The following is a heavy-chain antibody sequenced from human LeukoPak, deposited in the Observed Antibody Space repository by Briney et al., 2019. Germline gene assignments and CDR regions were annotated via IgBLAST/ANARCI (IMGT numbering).Heavy chain of an antibody. CDR1: GGSISSYY. V-gene: IGHV4-59*01. D-gene: IGHD6-13*01. CDR3: ARTSHPHGSSWLFDY. CDR2: IYFSGST. J-gene: IGHJ4*02. Sequence: PSEPLSLTCTVSGGSISSYYWSWIRQPPGKGLEWIGYIYFSGSTNYNPSLKSRVTISVDTSRNQFSLQLSSVTAADTAVYYCARTSHPHGSSWLFDYWGQGTLVTVSS.